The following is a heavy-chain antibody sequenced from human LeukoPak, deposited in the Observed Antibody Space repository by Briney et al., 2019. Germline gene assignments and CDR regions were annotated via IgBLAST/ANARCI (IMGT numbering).Heavy chain of an antibody. V-gene: IGHV3-33*01. J-gene: IGHJ4*02. CDR1: GLTFSSYG. CDR3: ARDNPSGGSSGWTGLDY. D-gene: IGHD6-19*01. Sequence: GGALRLSCAASGLTFSSYGMHWVRQAPGKGLEWVAVIWYDGSNKNYVASVKGRFTISRDNSKNTLYLEMKSLRAEDTAVYYCARDNPSGGSSGWTGLDYWGQGTLVTVSS. CDR2: IWYDGSNK.